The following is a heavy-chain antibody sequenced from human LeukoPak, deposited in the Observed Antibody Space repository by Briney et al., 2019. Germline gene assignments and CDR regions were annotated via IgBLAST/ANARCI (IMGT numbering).Heavy chain of an antibody. CDR2: IFYSGST. V-gene: IGHV4-59*08. Sequence: SETLSLTCTVSGGSISSYYWSWVRQSPGKGLEWIGYIFYSGSTKYAPSLESRVTISLDTSKNQFSLKLSSVTAADTAIYYCARAVSGRFDYWGQGTLVTVSS. D-gene: IGHD6-19*01. CDR3: ARAVSGRFDY. J-gene: IGHJ4*02. CDR1: GGSISSYY.